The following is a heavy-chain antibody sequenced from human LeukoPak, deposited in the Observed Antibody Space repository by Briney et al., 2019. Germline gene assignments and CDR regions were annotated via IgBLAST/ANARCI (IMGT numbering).Heavy chain of an antibody. CDR2: INHNGST. CDR3: ARGLELLTPRRIDY. CDR1: GGSFSGYY. Sequence: PSETLSLTCAVYGGSFSGYYWNWIRQPPGKGLEWIGEINHNGSTNCNPSLKSRVTISVDTSKNQFSLKLSSVTAADTAVYYCARGLELLTPRRIDYWGQGPLVTVSS. V-gene: IGHV4-34*01. J-gene: IGHJ4*02. D-gene: IGHD3-10*01.